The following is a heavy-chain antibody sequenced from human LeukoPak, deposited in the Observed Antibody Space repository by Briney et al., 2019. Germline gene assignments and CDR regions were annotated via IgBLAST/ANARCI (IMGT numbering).Heavy chain of an antibody. J-gene: IGHJ4*02. Sequence: ASVKVSCTASGGTFGSYAISWVRQAPGQGLEWMGGIIPIFGTANYAQKFQGRVTITADESTSTAYMELSSLRSEDTAVYYCARDLGTMVRGDESFDYWGQGTLVTVSS. CDR2: IIPIFGTA. V-gene: IGHV1-69*13. D-gene: IGHD3-10*01. CDR3: ARDLGTMVRGDESFDY. CDR1: GGTFGSYA.